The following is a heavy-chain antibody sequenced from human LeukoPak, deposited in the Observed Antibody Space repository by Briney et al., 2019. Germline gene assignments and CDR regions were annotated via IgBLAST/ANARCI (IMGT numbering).Heavy chain of an antibody. Sequence: GGSLRLSCAASGFSFSSFWMIWVRQAPGKGLEWVASIKQDESQKFYVDSVKGRFTVSRDNANNLLYLQLNSLRAEDTAVYYCARGSLFSPKWFDPWGQGTPVTVSS. CDR2: IKQDESQK. CDR3: ARGSLFSPKWFDP. V-gene: IGHV3-7*01. D-gene: IGHD3-10*02. CDR1: GFSFSSFW. J-gene: IGHJ5*02.